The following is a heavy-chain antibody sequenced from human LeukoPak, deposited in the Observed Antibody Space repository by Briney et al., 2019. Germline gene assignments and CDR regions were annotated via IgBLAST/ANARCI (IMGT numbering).Heavy chain of an antibody. V-gene: IGHV3-7*01. CDR3: ARDKEGGSNDH. CDR1: GFTFSRHW. D-gene: IGHD2-15*01. J-gene: IGHJ4*02. CDR2: IKEDGREK. Sequence: PGGSLRLSCAASGFTFSRHWMSWVRRAPGKGLEWVANIKEDGREKKYVDSVKDRFTISRDNTKNSVYLQMSGLRVDDTAIYYCARDKEGGSNDHWGQGTLVTVSS.